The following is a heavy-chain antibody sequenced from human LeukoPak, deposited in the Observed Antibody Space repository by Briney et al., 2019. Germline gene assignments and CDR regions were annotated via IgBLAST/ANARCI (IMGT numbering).Heavy chain of an antibody. J-gene: IGHJ6*02. Sequence: PSETLSLTCAVYGGSFSGYYWSWIRQPPGKGLEWIGEINHSGTTNYNPSLKSRVTISVDTSKNQFSLKLSSVTAADTAVYYCARHYLGYCSSTSCYDYYGMDVWGQGTTVTVSS. V-gene: IGHV4-34*09. CDR3: ARHYLGYCSSTSCYDYYGMDV. CDR1: GGSFSGYY. CDR2: INHSGTT. D-gene: IGHD2-2*01.